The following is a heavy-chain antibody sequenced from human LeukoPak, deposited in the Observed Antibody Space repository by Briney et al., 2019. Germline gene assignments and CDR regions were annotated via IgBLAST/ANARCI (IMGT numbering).Heavy chain of an antibody. CDR3: ARDPYSNYVSVFDY. Sequence: GASAKVSCKASGYTFTSYAMNWVRQAPGQGLEWMGWINTNTGNPTYAQGFTGRFVFSLDTSVSTAYLQISSLKAEDTAVYYCARDPYSNYVSVFDYWGQGTLVTVSS. CDR2: INTNTGNP. CDR1: GYTFTSYA. D-gene: IGHD4-11*01. J-gene: IGHJ4*02. V-gene: IGHV7-4-1*02.